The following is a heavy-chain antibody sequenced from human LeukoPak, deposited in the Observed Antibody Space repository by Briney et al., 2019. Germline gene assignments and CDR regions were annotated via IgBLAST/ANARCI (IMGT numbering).Heavy chain of an antibody. CDR3: AKDHYYDSSGGFDY. D-gene: IGHD3-22*01. CDR2: ISSSDGGT. V-gene: IGHV3-23*01. CDR1: GFTFSSYA. Sequence: GGSLRLPCAGSGFTFSSYAMAWVRQTPEKGLEWVAIISSSDGGTYHIDSVKGRFTISRDNSKNTLYLQMNSLRAEDTAVYYCAKDHYYDSSGGFDYWGQGTLVTVSS. J-gene: IGHJ4*02.